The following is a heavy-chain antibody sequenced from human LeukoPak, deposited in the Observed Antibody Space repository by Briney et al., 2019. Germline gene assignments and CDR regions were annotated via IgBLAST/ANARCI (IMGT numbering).Heavy chain of an antibody. D-gene: IGHD2-2*01. CDR2: ISAYNGNT. CDR3: ARGIVVVPAAPPGVYYFDY. CDR1: GYTFTSYG. Sequence: ASVKVSCKASGYTFTSYGISWVRQAPGQGLEWMGWISAYNGNTNYAQKLQGRVTMTTDTSPSTAYMELRSLRSDDTAVYYCARGIVVVPAAPPGVYYFDYWGQGTLVTVSS. J-gene: IGHJ4*02. V-gene: IGHV1-18*04.